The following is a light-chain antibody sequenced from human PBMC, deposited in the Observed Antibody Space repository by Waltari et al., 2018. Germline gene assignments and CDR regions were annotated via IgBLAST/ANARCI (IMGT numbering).Light chain of an antibody. V-gene: IGLV2-11*01. CDR3: CSYVGSYTLL. CDR1: GSDVGGFRS. Sequence: QSGLTQPRSVSGSPGQSVTITCTGTGSDVGGFRSVSWYQQSPGKAPKPIIYDFSKRPSGAPDLFSGSKSGNTASLTISGLQAEDEADYHCCSYVGSYTLLFGGGTKLTVL. CDR2: DFS. J-gene: IGLJ3*02.